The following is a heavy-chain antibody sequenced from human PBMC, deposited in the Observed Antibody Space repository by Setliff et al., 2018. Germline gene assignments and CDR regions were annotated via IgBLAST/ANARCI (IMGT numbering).Heavy chain of an antibody. CDR1: GGSIGSYF. CDR3: VRDRTAYSYGLDV. CDR2: IYRNGNT. J-gene: IGHJ6*02. V-gene: IGHV4-4*08. D-gene: IGHD5-18*01. Sequence: PSETLSLTCTVSGGSIGSYFWSWIRQPPGKGLEWIGYIYRNGNTNFNPSLKTRVTMSVDPSKNQFALNLRSVTAADTAVYYCVRDRTAYSYGLDVWAQGTTVTVSS.